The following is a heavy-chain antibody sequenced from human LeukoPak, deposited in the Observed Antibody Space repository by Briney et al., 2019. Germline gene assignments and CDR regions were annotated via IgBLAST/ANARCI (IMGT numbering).Heavy chain of an antibody. CDR3: ARRFNWFDP. CDR2: IYYSGST. CDR1: GGSISSYY. V-gene: IGHV4-59*01. Sequence: RPSEPLSLTCTVSGGSISSYYWSWIRQPPGKGLEWIGYIYYSGSTNYNPSLKTRVTISVDMSKNQFSLKLSSVTAADTGVDYCARRFNWFDPWGQGTLVTVSS. J-gene: IGHJ5*02.